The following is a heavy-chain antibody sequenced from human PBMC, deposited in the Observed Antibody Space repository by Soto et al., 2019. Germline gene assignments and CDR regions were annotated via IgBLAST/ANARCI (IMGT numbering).Heavy chain of an antibody. CDR2: IDSGDGTT. V-gene: IGHV3-11*01. Sequence: PGGSLRLSSTGSGFDFGYYYMSWIRQSPGKGLEWVSYIDSGDGTTYYTDSVKGRFTISRDNAKKTVYLQMSSLRVEDTALYYCVRPYYSSSWFPFDRWGQGTLVTVSS. J-gene: IGHJ4*02. CDR3: VRPYYSSSWFPFDR. D-gene: IGHD6-13*01. CDR1: GFDFGYYY.